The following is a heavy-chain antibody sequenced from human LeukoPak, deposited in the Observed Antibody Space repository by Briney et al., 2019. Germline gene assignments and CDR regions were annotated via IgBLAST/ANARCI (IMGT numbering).Heavy chain of an antibody. D-gene: IGHD6-13*01. CDR2: INPSGGST. V-gene: IGHV1-46*01. CDR3: ATPYSSSTKTANYYYYGMDV. Sequence: ASVKVSCKASGYTFTSYYIHWVRQAPGQGLEWMGLINPSGGSTNYAQKFQGRVTMTRDTSTSTVYMELSSLRSDDTAVYYCATPYSSSTKTANYYYYGMDVWGQGTTVTVSS. J-gene: IGHJ6*02. CDR1: GYTFTSYY.